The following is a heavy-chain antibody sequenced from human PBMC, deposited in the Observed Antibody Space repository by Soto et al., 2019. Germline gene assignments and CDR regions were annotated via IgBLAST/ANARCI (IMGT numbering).Heavy chain of an antibody. J-gene: IGHJ3*02. Sequence: QLQLQESGSGLVKPSQTLSLTCAVSGGSISSGGYSWSWIRQPPGKGLEWIGYIYHSGSTYYNPSLKRRVTLSVDRSKNQFSLKLSSVTAADTAVYYCARDRAPPDDAFDIWGQGTMVTVSS. V-gene: IGHV4-30-2*01. CDR1: GGSISSGGYS. CDR2: IYHSGST. CDR3: ARDRAPPDDAFDI.